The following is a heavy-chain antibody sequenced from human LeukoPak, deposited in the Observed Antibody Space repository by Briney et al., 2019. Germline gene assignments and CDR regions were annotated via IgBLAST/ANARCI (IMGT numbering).Heavy chain of an antibody. J-gene: IGHJ3*02. CDR1: GGTFSSYA. V-gene: IGHV1-69*05. D-gene: IGHD2-2*01. CDR2: IIPIFGTA. CDR3: ARDMASAFDI. Sequence: SVKVSCKASGGTFSSYAISWVRQAPGQGLEWMGGIIPIFGTANYAQKFQGRVTITTDESTSTAYMEPSSLRSEDTAVYYCARDMASAFDIWGQGTMVTVSS.